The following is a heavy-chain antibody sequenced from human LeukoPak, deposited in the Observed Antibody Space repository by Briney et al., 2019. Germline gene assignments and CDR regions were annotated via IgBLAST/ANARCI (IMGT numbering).Heavy chain of an antibody. J-gene: IGHJ6*03. Sequence: SETQSLTCTVSGYSISSGYYWGWIRPPPGKGLEWIGSIYHSGSTYYNPSLKSRVTISVDTSKNQFSLKLSSVTAADTAVYYCARLDCSSTSCYYYYYYYMDVWGKGTTVTVSS. CDR1: GYSISSGYY. CDR2: IYHSGST. V-gene: IGHV4-38-2*02. D-gene: IGHD2-2*01. CDR3: ARLDCSSTSCYYYYYYYMDV.